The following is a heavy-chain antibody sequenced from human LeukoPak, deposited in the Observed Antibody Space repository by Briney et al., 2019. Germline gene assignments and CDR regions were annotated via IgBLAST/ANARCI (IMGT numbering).Heavy chain of an antibody. V-gene: IGHV3-21*01. D-gene: IGHD4-11*01. CDR3: ARGRTSGGMTTEIDY. J-gene: IGHJ4*02. CDR1: GFTFSSYR. CDR2: ISGLTTYI. Sequence: PGGSLSLSCAASGFTFSSYRMNWVRQAPGEGLEWVSSISGLTTYIYYADSLKGRFTISRDNAKNSLFLQMNSLRAEDTAVYYCARGRTSGGMTTEIDYWGQGTLVTVSS.